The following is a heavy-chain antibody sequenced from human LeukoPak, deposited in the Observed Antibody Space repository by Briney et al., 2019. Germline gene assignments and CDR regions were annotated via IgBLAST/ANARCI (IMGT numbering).Heavy chain of an antibody. J-gene: IGHJ4*02. V-gene: IGHV3-23*01. D-gene: IGHD3-10*01. CDR3: AKDLIGSDY. CDR1: GFTFSSYS. Sequence: GGSLRLFCAASGFTFSSYSMNWVRQAPGKGLEWVSAISGSGGSTYYADSVKGRFTISGDNSKNTLYLQMNSLRAEDTAVYYCAKDLIGSDYWGQGTLVTVSS. CDR2: ISGSGGST.